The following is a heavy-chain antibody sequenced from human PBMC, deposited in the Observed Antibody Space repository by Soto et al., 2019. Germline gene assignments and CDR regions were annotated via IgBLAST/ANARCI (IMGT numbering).Heavy chain of an antibody. CDR1: GFTFDDYA. Sequence: DVQLVESGGGLVQPGRSLRLSCAASGFTFDDYAMHWVRQVPGKGLEWVSGLTWNSDTIIYSDSVKGRFTISRDNAKNALVLQMNSLTPAATALYKFAQDTRPRIQYYCTSWGRGTLVTGSS. D-gene: IGHD4-4*01. CDR2: LTWNSDTI. CDR3: AQDTRPRIQYYCTS. V-gene: IGHV3-9*01. J-gene: IGHJ1*01.